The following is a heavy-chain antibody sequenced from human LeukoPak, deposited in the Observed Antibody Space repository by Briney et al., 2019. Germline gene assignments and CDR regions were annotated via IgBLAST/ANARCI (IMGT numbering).Heavy chain of an antibody. Sequence: GGSLRLSCAASGFTFSNYAMSWVRQAPGKGLEWVSAISGSASSTYHADSVKGRFTISRDNSKNTLYLQMNSLRAEDTAVYYCARDHPRDSGSDPYDAFDIWGQGTMVTVSS. V-gene: IGHV3-23*01. CDR1: GFTFSNYA. CDR2: ISGSASST. D-gene: IGHD1-26*01. CDR3: ARDHPRDSGSDPYDAFDI. J-gene: IGHJ3*02.